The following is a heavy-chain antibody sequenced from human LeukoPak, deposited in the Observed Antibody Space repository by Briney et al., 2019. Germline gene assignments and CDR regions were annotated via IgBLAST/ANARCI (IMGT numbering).Heavy chain of an antibody. CDR3: ARARGGMAAGTMDY. CDR1: GVSISSYY. J-gene: IGHJ4*02. V-gene: IGHV4-59*01. CDR2: IYYSGST. D-gene: IGHD6-13*01. Sequence: SETLSLTCTVSGVSISSYYWSWIRQPPGKGLEWIGYIYYSGSTNYNPSLKSRVTISVDTSKNQFSLKLSSVTAADTAVYYCARARGGMAAGTMDYWGQGTLVTVSS.